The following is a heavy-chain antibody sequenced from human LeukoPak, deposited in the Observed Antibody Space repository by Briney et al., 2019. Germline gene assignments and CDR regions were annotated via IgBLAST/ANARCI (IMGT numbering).Heavy chain of an antibody. D-gene: IGHD6-19*01. Sequence: GVSLTLYCAASRFTFYKYWMLWLPQAPGKGLVSLLRINNDETVTPYTVSVRGRFTVSRDNADNTMLLQRNSVRDEATAVYYCATKPWLAPSPDSWGQGTPVTVSS. CDR3: ATKPWLAPSPDS. J-gene: IGHJ4*02. V-gene: IGHV3-74*01. CDR2: INNDETVT. CDR1: RFTFYKYW.